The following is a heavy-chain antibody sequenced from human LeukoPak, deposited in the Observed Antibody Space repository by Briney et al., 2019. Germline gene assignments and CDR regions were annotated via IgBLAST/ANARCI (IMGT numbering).Heavy chain of an antibody. CDR3: ARDRKTTVYYSAWNGIDY. V-gene: IGHV3-30*03. J-gene: IGHJ4*02. Sequence: GGSLRLSCAASGFTFSSYGIHWIRQAPGKGLSWVAVISYDGSNKYYADSVKGRFTISRDNAKNSLYLQMNSLRAEDTAVYYCARDRKTTVYYSAWNGIDYWGQGTLVTVSS. CDR2: ISYDGSNK. D-gene: IGHD4-17*01. CDR1: GFTFSSYG.